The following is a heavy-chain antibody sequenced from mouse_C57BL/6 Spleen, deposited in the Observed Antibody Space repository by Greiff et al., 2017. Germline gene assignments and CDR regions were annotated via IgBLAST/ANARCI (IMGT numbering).Heavy chain of an antibody. CDR1: GFSFNTYA. Sequence: EVQLVESGGGLVQPKGSLKLSCAASGFSFNTYAMNWVRQAPGQGLEWVARIRSKSNNYATYYADSVKDRFTISRDDSESMLYLQMNDLKTEDTAMYYWVIQRGRDAYWGQGTLVTVSA. CDR2: IRSKSNNYAT. CDR3: VIQRGRDAY. V-gene: IGHV10-1*01. D-gene: IGHD4-1*02. J-gene: IGHJ3*01.